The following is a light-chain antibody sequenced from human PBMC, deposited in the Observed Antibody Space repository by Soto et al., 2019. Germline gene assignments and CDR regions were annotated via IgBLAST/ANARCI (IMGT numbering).Light chain of an antibody. CDR3: QQYGGSPYT. CDR1: QYIATSY. V-gene: IGKV3-20*01. J-gene: IGKJ2*01. Sequence: EIVLTQSPGTLSLSPGEGATLSCRSSQYIATSYLAWYQQRRGQDPRLLIYGASSRATGIPDRFSGSGSGTDFTLTISRLEPEDFAVYYCQQYGGSPYTFGQGTTVEIK. CDR2: GAS.